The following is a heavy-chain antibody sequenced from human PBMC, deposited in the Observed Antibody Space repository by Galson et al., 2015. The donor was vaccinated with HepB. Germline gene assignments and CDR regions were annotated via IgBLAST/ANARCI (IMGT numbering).Heavy chain of an antibody. CDR1: GYTFTGYY. J-gene: IGHJ5*02. V-gene: IGHV1-46*03. CDR2: INPSGGST. D-gene: IGHD3-22*01. CDR3: ARAYYDSSDLGYVSNWFDP. Sequence: SVKVSCKASGYTFTGYYMHWVRQAPGQGLEWMGIINPSGGSTSYAQKFQGRVTMTRDTSTSTVYMELSSLRSEDTAVYYCARAYYDSSDLGYVSNWFDPWGQGTLVTVSS.